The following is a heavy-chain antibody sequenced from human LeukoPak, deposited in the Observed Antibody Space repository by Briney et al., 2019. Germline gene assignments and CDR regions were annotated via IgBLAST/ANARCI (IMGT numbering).Heavy chain of an antibody. CDR3: ARDVSSGWGGDTFDI. CDR2: ISYRGST. V-gene: IGHV4-30-4*08. Sequence: SQTLSLTCTLSGGSLSSGDYYWTWIRQSPGKGLEWIGHISYRGSTDYKASLKSRITMSIDNSKNQFSLKLSSVTAADTAVYFCARDVSSGWGGDTFDIWGQGTMVTVSS. D-gene: IGHD6-19*01. CDR1: GGSLSSGDYY. J-gene: IGHJ3*02.